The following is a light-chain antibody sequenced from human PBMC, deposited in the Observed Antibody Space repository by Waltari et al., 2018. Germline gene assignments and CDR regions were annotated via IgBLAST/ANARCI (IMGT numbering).Light chain of an antibody. CDR3: QVWDSSTSEVV. CDR1: DIGSKR. V-gene: IGLV3-21*03. CDR2: DES. J-gene: IGLJ2*01. Sequence: SYVLIQPPSVSLAPGKTARITCGGNDIGSKRVHWYQQKPGQAPLMVVSDESGRPSGIPERFSGSNSGNTATLTVYRVEAGDEADYYCQVWDSSTSEVVFGGGTKLTVL.